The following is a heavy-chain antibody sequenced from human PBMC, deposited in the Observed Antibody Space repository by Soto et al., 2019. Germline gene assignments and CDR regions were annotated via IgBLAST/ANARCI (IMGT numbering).Heavy chain of an antibody. Sequence: QVQLQQWGAGLLRPSETLSLTCAVYGGSFTDYYWSWIRQPPGKGLEWIGEVKHSGYTDHNPSLKSRVAISLDTSKNQFSLKLSSVTAADTAVYYCARGPSPYYYYFYIDVWGKGTTVSVSS. CDR2: VKHSGYT. J-gene: IGHJ6*03. V-gene: IGHV4-34*01. CDR1: GGSFTDYY. CDR3: ARGPSPYYYYFYIDV.